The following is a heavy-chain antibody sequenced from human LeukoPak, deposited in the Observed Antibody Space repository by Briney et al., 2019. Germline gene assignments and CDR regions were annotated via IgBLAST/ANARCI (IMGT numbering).Heavy chain of an antibody. Sequence: ASVKVSCKASGYTFTSYGISWVRQAPGQGLEWMGWISAYNGNTNYAQKLQGRVTMTTDTSTSTAYMELRSLRSDDAAVYYCAWLQQGGSLYYWGQGTLVTVSS. V-gene: IGHV1-18*01. CDR3: AWLQQGGSLYY. CDR2: ISAYNGNT. CDR1: GYTFTSYG. D-gene: IGHD6-13*01. J-gene: IGHJ4*02.